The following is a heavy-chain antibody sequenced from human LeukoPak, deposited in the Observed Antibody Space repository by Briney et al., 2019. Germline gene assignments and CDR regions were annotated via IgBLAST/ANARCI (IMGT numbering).Heavy chain of an antibody. CDR3: ASGDFWSGYYTGFMPDP. D-gene: IGHD3-3*01. CDR1: GFTVGSNY. V-gene: IGHV3-66*02. J-gene: IGHJ5*02. CDR2: IYSGGST. Sequence: PGGSLRLSCAASGFTVGSNYMSWVRQASGKGLEWVSVIYSGGSTYYADSVKGRFTISRDNSKNTLYLQMNSLRAEDTAVYYCASGDFWSGYYTGFMPDPWGQGTLVTVSS.